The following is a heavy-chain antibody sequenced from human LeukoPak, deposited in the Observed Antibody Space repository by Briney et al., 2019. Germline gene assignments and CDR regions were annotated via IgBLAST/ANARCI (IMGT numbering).Heavy chain of an antibody. CDR2: INHSGST. Sequence: SETLSLTCTVSGGSISSYYWSWIRQPPGKGLEWIGEINHSGSTNYNPSLKSRVTISVDTSKNQFSLKLSSVTAADTAVYYCATPAKDYYYYGMDVWGQGTTVTVSS. CDR3: ATPAKDYYYYGMDV. CDR1: GGSISSYY. V-gene: IGHV4-34*01. J-gene: IGHJ6*02.